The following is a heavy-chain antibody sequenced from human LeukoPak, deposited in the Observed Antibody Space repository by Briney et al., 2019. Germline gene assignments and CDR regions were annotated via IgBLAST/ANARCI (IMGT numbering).Heavy chain of an antibody. Sequence: ASVNVSCKASGGTFSSYAISWVRPAPGQGLEWMGGIIPIFGTANYAQKFQGRVTITADESTSTAYMELSSLRSEDTAVYYCARGSDCSSTSCYLFGAFDIWGQGAMVTVSS. J-gene: IGHJ3*02. V-gene: IGHV1-69*13. CDR2: IIPIFGTA. D-gene: IGHD2-2*01. CDR3: ARGSDCSSTSCYLFGAFDI. CDR1: GGTFSSYA.